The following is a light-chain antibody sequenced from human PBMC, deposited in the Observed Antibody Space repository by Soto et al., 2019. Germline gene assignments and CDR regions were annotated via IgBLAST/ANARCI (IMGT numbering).Light chain of an antibody. J-gene: IGLJ1*01. CDR2: DVY. Sequence: QSVLTQPASVSGSPGQSITISCTGTSSDIGAHNYVSWYQHHPGKAPRLMIYDVYSRPSDISDRFSGSKSSNTASLTISGLQAEDEADYYCCSYTTSSTYAFGPGTKVTVL. CDR3: CSYTTSSTYA. V-gene: IGLV2-14*01. CDR1: SSDIGAHNY.